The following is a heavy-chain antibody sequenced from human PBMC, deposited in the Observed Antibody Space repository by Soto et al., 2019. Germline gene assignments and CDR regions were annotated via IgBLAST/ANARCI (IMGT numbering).Heavy chain of an antibody. D-gene: IGHD6-13*01. V-gene: IGHV5-10-1*01. CDR3: ARLQAAAGDNDLTFDY. Sequence: GESLNISCTGSGYRVTIYWISWVRQLTGQGLEWMGRIDPSDSYTNYSPSFQGHVTISADKSIRTAYLQWSSLKASDTAMYYCARLQAAAGDNDLTFDYWGQGTLVTVSS. CDR2: IDPSDSYT. CDR1: GYRVTIYW. J-gene: IGHJ4*02.